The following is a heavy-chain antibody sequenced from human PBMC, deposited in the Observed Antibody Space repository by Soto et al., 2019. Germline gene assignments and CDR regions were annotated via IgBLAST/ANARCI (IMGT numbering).Heavy chain of an antibody. D-gene: IGHD5-12*01. CDR2: IKTNIDGGAT. CDR1: GFSFTSAW. CDR3: TTGRGGSAYVPGAY. V-gene: IGHV3-15*07. J-gene: IGHJ4*02. Sequence: EVQLVESGGGLVKPGGSLRLSCAASGFSFTSAWMNWVRQIPGKGLEWVGRIKTNIDGGATDYSAPVKGRFTISRDDSKDPVYLQITSLKTEDTAVNYCTTGRGGSAYVPGAYWGQGALVTVSS.